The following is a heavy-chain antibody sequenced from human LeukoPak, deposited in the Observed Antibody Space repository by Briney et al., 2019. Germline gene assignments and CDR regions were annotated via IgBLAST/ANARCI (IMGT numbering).Heavy chain of an antibody. CDR3: ARQGDLRFLEWLFKD. CDR1: GGSISSSSYY. D-gene: IGHD3-3*01. J-gene: IGHJ4*02. CDR2: LYYSGST. V-gene: IGHV4-39*01. Sequence: SETLSLTCTVSGGSISSSSYYWDWIRQPPGKGLEWIGSLYYSGSTYYNPSLKSRVTISVDTSKNQFSLRLSSVTAADTAVFYCARQGDLRFLEWLFKDWGQGTLVTVSS.